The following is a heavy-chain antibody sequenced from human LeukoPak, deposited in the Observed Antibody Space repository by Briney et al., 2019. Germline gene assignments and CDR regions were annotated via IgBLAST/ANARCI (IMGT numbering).Heavy chain of an antibody. Sequence: GGSLRLSCAASGFTFSSYWMTWVRQAPGKGLEGVANIKQDGSEKYYVDSVKGRFTISRDNAKNSLYLQMNSLRAEDTAVYYCALTYYYGSGSSPKDYWGQGTLVTVSS. D-gene: IGHD3-10*01. CDR3: ALTYYYGSGSSPKDY. J-gene: IGHJ4*02. CDR2: IKQDGSEK. V-gene: IGHV3-7*01. CDR1: GFTFSSYW.